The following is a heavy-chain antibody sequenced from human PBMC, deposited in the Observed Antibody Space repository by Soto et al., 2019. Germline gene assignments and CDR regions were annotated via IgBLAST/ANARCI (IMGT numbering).Heavy chain of an antibody. V-gene: IGHV1-69*01. CDR3: ARNGTYRSSLSQYSGMDV. D-gene: IGHD3-16*02. J-gene: IGHJ6*02. Sequence: QVQLVQSGAEVKEPGSSVRVSCKASGGTFDNFIMNWVRQTPGQGLEWMGGIVPMLGTPTYAEKFKGRVTISAAGSTSTMYMGVTSLSSEDTAIYYCARNGTYRSSLSQYSGMDVWGQGTTVTVSS. CDR2: IVPMLGTP. CDR1: GGTFDNFI.